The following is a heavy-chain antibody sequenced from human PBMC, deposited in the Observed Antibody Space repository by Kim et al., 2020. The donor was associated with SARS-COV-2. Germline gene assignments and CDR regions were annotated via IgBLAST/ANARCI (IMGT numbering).Heavy chain of an antibody. CDR3: TVFGDMDV. CDR2: GTT. Sequence: GTTDYAAPVKGRFTISRDDSKNTLYLQMNSLKTEDTAVYYCTVFGDMDVWGQGTTVTVSS. D-gene: IGHD3-16*01. J-gene: IGHJ6*02. V-gene: IGHV3-15*01.